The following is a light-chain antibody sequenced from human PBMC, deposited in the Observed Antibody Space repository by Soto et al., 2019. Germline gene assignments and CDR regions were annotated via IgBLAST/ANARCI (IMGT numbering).Light chain of an antibody. CDR2: GAS. J-gene: IGKJ1*01. CDR3: QQYYNWPRT. V-gene: IGKV3-15*01. CDR1: QSVNSRH. Sequence: EIVLTQSPGTLSLSPGERATLSGRASQSVNSRHLAWYQQKPGQAPRLLIFGASARPTGIPARISGSGSGTEFTLTISSLRSEGFAVYFCQQYYNWPRTFGQGTKVDIK.